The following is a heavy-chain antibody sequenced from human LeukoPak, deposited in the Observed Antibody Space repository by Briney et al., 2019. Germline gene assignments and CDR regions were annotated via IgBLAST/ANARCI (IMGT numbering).Heavy chain of an antibody. J-gene: IGHJ4*02. D-gene: IGHD3-16*01. Sequence: GGSLRLSCAASGFTFSSYSMNWVRQAPGKGLEWVSSISSSSSYIYYADSVKGRFTISRDNAKNSLYLQMNSLRAEDTAVYYCARVSSKELARLLDYWGQGTLVTVSS. CDR2: ISSSSSYI. CDR1: GFTFSSYS. CDR3: ARVSSKELARLLDY. V-gene: IGHV3-21*01.